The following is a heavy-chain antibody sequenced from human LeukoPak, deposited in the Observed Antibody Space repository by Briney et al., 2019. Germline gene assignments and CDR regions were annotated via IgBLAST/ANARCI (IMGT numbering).Heavy chain of an antibody. CDR3: AKTGYSSSWPGDYYYMDV. D-gene: IGHD6-13*01. CDR1: GFTFSSYA. V-gene: IGHV3-23*01. CDR2: ISGSGGST. J-gene: IGHJ6*03. Sequence: GGSLRLSCAASGFTFSSYAMSWVRQAPGKGLEWVSAISGSGGSTYYADSVKGRFTISRDNSKNTLYLQMNSLRAEDTAVYYCAKTGYSSSWPGDYYYMDVWGKGTTVTVSS.